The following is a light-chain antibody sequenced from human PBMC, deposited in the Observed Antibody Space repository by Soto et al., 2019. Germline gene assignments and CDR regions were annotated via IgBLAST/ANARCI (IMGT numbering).Light chain of an antibody. CDR2: ATS. V-gene: IGKV1-39*01. CDR3: QQSYSTPPGT. CDR1: QSISTY. J-gene: IGKJ1*01. Sequence: DIQMTQSPSSLSASVGDRVTITFGASQSISTYLICYQQQPGKAPKLLIYATSSLQSGVPSRFSGSGSGTDFTLTISSLQPEDFATYYCQQSYSTPPGTFGQGTKVDIK.